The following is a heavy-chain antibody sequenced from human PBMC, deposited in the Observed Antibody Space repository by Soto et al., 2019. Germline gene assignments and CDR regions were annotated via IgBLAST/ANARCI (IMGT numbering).Heavy chain of an antibody. J-gene: IGHJ2*01. CDR3: VRSLQGTVLASKVWYFDL. CDR1: GFXSSSYD. V-gene: IGHV3-13*01. D-gene: IGHD6-19*01. CDR2: ITTTGET. Sequence: HPGGSLRLSCAASGFXSSSYDMHWVRQATEKDLERVSSITTTGETYSPGSVKGRFTISREYAKNFLHLQMNSLRAGDTAVYYCVRSLQGTVLASKVWYFDLWGRGTLVTVSS.